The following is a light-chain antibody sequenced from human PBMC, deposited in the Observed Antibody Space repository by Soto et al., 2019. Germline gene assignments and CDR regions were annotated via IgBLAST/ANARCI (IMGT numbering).Light chain of an antibody. Sequence: DIRMTQSPSTLPASVGDRVTITCRASQTISSWLAWYQQKPGKDPKLLIHDASSLQSGVPSRFSGSGFGTDFTLTISSLQPEDFATYYCQQADTFPITFGQGTKVDIK. CDR3: QQADTFPIT. V-gene: IGKV1-5*01. CDR1: QTISSW. J-gene: IGKJ5*01. CDR2: DAS.